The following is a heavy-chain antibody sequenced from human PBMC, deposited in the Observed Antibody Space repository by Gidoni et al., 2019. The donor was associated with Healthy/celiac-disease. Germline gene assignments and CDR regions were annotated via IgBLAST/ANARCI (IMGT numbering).Heavy chain of an antibody. V-gene: IGHV3-30*04. J-gene: IGHJ4*02. D-gene: IGHD2-21*02. CDR2: RSYDGSNK. Sequence: QVQLVESGGGVVQPGRSLRLSCAASGFTFSSYAMHWVRQAPGKGLEWVAVRSYDGSNKYYADSVKGRFTISRDNSKNTLYLQMNSLRAEDTAVYYCAREGVTFDYWGQGTLVTVSS. CDR3: AREGVTFDY. CDR1: GFTFSSYA.